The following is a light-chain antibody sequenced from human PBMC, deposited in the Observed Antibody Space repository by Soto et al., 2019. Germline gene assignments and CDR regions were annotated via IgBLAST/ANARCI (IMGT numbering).Light chain of an antibody. CDR1: QSVSSTY. CDR3: QQYDSSLYT. V-gene: IGKV3-20*01. J-gene: IGKJ2*01. Sequence: EIVLTQSPGTLSLSPGERATLSCRASQSVSSTYVAWYQQKPGQAPRLIIYGASSRATGIPDRFSGSGSGXXXXXXXSRLEPEDVAVYYCQQYDSSLYTFGQGTKLEIK. CDR2: GAS.